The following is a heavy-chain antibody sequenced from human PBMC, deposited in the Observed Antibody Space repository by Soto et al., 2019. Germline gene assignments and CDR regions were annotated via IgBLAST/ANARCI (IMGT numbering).Heavy chain of an antibody. V-gene: IGHV3-23*01. CDR2: ISGSGGST. Sequence: GGSLRLSCAASGFTFSSYAMSWVRQSPGKGLEWVSGISGSGGSTYYADSVKGRFTISRDNSKNTLYLQMNSLGVEDTAVYYCAKSYYDNSGYHRFGGHFDYWGQGTLVTVSS. J-gene: IGHJ4*02. CDR3: AKSYYDNSGYHRFGGHFDY. CDR1: GFTFSSYA. D-gene: IGHD3-22*01.